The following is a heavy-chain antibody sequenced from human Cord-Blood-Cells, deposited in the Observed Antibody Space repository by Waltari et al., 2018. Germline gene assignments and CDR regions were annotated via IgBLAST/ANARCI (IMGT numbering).Heavy chain of an antibody. CDR3: ARGRYDILTGYSYYFDY. D-gene: IGHD3-9*01. J-gene: IGHJ4*02. CDR1: GYTFTGYY. V-gene: IGHV1-2*02. CDR2: INPNSGGT. Sequence: QVQLVQSGAEVKKPGASVKVSCKASGYTFTGYYMHWVRQAPGQGLEWMGWINPNSGGTNYAQKCQGRVTMTRDTSISTAYMELSRLRSDDTAVYYCARGRYDILTGYSYYFDYWGQGTLVTVSS.